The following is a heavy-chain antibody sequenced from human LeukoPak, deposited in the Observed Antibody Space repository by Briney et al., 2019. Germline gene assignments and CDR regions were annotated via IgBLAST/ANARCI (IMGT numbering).Heavy chain of an antibody. D-gene: IGHD4-23*01. J-gene: IGHJ4*02. CDR2: IYHSGTT. V-gene: IGHV4-59*01. CDR1: GGSISSYY. CDR3: AREGYGGNSVPDY. Sequence: TASETLSLTCTVSGGSISSYYWSWIRQPPGKGLEWIGYIYHSGTTNYNPSLKSRVTISVDTSKSQFSLKLSSVTAADTAVYYCAREGYGGNSVPDYWGQGTLVTVSS.